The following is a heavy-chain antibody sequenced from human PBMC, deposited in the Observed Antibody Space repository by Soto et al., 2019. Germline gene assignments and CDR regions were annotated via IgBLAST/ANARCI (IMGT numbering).Heavy chain of an antibody. CDR3: ARVNYCSSSSCYWFDY. J-gene: IGHJ4*02. Sequence: SETLSLTCTVSGGSVSSGTYYWGWIRQPPGKGLEWIGYIYISGSTNYNSSLESQVTISADTPKNQFSLKLNSVTAADTAVYYCARVNYCSSSSCYWFDYWGQGSLVTVSS. CDR2: IYISGST. V-gene: IGHV4-61*01. CDR1: GGSVSSGTYY. D-gene: IGHD2-2*01.